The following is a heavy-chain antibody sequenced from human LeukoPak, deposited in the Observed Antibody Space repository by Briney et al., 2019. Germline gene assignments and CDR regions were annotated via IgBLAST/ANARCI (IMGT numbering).Heavy chain of an antibody. V-gene: IGHV4-39*01. CDR3: GSGSRDY. J-gene: IGHJ4*02. CDR2: IYYSGNT. D-gene: IGHD3-10*01. CDR1: GGSISSSSYY. Sequence: PSETLSLTCTVSGGSISSSSYYWGWIRQPPGKGLEWIGSIYYSGNTYYNPSLKSRVTISPDTSKNQFSLKLSSVTAADTAVYYCGSGSRDYWGQGTLVTVSS.